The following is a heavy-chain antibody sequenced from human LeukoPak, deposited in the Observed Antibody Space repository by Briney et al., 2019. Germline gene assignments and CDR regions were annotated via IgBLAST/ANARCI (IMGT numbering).Heavy chain of an antibody. J-gene: IGHJ4*02. CDR2: ISGSGGST. V-gene: IGHV3-23*01. CDR1: GFTFSSYS. D-gene: IGHD3-22*01. CDR3: AKATYYYDSSGFDY. Sequence: GGSLRLSCAASGFTFSSYSMNWVRQAPGKGLEWVSAISGSGGSTYYADSVKGRFTISRDNSKNTLYLQMNSLRAEDTAVYYCAKATYYYDSSGFDYWGQGTLVTVSS.